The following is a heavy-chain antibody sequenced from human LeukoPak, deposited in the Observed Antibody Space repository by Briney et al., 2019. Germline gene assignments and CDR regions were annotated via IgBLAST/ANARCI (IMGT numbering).Heavy chain of an antibody. V-gene: IGHV4-34*01. J-gene: IGHJ6*03. CDR1: GGYFSGYY. Sequence: SETLSLTCAVYGGYFSGYYWSWIRQPPGKGQEWIGEINHSGSTNYNPSLKSRVTISVDTSKNQFSLKLSSVTAADTAVYYCARGAVTGITVIVGAYYMDVWGKGTSVTVSS. CDR2: INHSGST. CDR3: ARGAVTGITVIVGAYYMDV. D-gene: IGHD3-22*01.